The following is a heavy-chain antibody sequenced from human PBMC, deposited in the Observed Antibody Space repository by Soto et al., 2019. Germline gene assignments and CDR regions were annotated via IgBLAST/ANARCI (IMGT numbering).Heavy chain of an antibody. CDR3: ARVCSSSWNFDY. CDR1: GASVSSNSAS. Sequence: SQTLSLTCAMSGASVSSNSASWNWTRQSPSNVIEWAVSKYDKYKYYNEYAITVKSRITINPDTSKNQFSLQLNSVTPEDTAVYYCARVCSSSWNFDYWGQGTLVTVSS. CDR2: KYDKYKYYN. J-gene: IGHJ4*02. D-gene: IGHD6-6*01. V-gene: IGHV6-1*01.